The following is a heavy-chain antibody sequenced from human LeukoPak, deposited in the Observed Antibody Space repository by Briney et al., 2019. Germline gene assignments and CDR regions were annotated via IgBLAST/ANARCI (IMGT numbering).Heavy chain of an antibody. CDR3: ARDLRGNSGYFDY. Sequence: GGSLRLSCAASGFTFSSYAMHWVRQAPGKGLEWVAVISYDGNNKYYADSVKGRFTISRDNSKNTLYLQMNSLRAEDPAVYYCARDLRGNSGYFDYWGQGTLVTVSS. D-gene: IGHD4-23*01. J-gene: IGHJ4*02. CDR1: GFTFSSYA. V-gene: IGHV3-30-3*01. CDR2: ISYDGNNK.